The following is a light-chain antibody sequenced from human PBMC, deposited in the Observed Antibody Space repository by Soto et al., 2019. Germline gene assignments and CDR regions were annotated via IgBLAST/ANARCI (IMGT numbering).Light chain of an antibody. CDR2: GAS. Sequence: EIVMTQSPATLSVSPGERATLSCRASQGVSSNLAWYQQKPGQAPRLLIYGASTRATGIPARFSGSGSGTDFTLTISRLEPEDFAVYYCQQYGSSGTFGQGTKVDI. CDR1: QGVSSN. CDR3: QQYGSSGT. J-gene: IGKJ1*01. V-gene: IGKV3-15*01.